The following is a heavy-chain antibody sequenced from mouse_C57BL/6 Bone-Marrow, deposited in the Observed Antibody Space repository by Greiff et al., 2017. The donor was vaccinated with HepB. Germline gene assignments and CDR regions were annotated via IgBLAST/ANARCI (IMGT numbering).Heavy chain of an antibody. CDR3: ARDYERYYAMDY. V-gene: IGHV4-1*01. Sequence: EVKVIESGGGLVQPGGSLKLSCAASGIDFSRYWMSWVRRAPGKGLEWIGEINPDSSTINYAPSLKDKFIISRDNAKNTLYLQMSKVRSEDTALYYCARDYERYYAMDYWGQGTSVTVSS. D-gene: IGHD2-4*01. CDR1: GIDFSRYW. J-gene: IGHJ4*01. CDR2: INPDSSTI.